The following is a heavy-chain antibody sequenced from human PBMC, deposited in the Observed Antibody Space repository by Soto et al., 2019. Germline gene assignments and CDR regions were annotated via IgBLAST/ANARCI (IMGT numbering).Heavy chain of an antibody. V-gene: IGHV4-39*01. J-gene: IGHJ5*02. CDR3: ARMYYYGSGSYAPFDP. CDR1: GGSISSSSYY. Sequence: PSETLSLTCTVSGGSISSSSYYWGWIRQPPGKGLEWIGSIYYSGSTYYNPSLKSRVTISVDTSKNQFSLKLSSVTAADTAVYYCARMYYYGSGSYAPFDPWGQGTLVTVSS. CDR2: IYYSGST. D-gene: IGHD3-10*01.